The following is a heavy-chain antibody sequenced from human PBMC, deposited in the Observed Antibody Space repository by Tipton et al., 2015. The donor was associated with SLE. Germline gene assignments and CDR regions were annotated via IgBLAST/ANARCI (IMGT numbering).Heavy chain of an antibody. Sequence: LRLSCAASGFTFSNAWMSWVRQAPGKGLEWIGYIYYSGSTNYNPSLKSRVTISVDTSKNQFSLKLSSVTAADTAVYYCARGDCSSTSCLDYWGQGTLVTVSS. V-gene: IGHV4-59*01. J-gene: IGHJ4*02. CDR3: ARGDCSSTSCLDY. CDR2: IYYSGST. CDR1: GFTFSNAW. D-gene: IGHD2-2*01.